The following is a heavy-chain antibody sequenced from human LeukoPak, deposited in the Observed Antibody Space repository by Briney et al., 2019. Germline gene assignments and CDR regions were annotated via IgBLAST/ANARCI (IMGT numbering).Heavy chain of an antibody. Sequence: SETLSLTCTVSGGSISSYYWSWIRQPAGKGLGWIGRIYTSGSTNYNPSLKSRVTMSVDTSKNQFSLKLSSVTAADTAVYYCARDSYYYGSGSYPPYFDYWGQGTLVTVSS. J-gene: IGHJ4*02. D-gene: IGHD3-10*01. CDR2: IYTSGST. CDR1: GGSISSYY. V-gene: IGHV4-4*07. CDR3: ARDSYYYGSGSYPPYFDY.